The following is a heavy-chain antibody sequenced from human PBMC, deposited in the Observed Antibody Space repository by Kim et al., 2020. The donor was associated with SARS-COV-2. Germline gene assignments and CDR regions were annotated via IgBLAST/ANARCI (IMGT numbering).Heavy chain of an antibody. D-gene: IGHD3-10*01. CDR2: T. CDR3: AKLRITSRAFDY. V-gene: IGHV4-61*07. J-gene: IGHJ4*02. Sequence: TNYSPSPKSRATISLTTPKNRFALNLSSVTAADTAVYYCAKLRITSRAFDYWGQGTLITVSS.